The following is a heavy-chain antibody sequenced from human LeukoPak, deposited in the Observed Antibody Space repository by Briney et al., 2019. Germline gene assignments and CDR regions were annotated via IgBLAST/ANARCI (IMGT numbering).Heavy chain of an antibody. D-gene: IGHD1-26*01. J-gene: IGHJ4*02. CDR3: AKVRSGSYLESFDF. Sequence: GGSLRLSCAASGFTFSSYAMSWVSQAPGKGLEWVSALSGSGGSTYYADSVKGRFTISRDNSKNTLYLQMNSLRAEDTAVYYCAKVRSGSYLESFDFWGQGTLVTVSS. V-gene: IGHV3-23*01. CDR2: LSGSGGST. CDR1: GFTFSSYA.